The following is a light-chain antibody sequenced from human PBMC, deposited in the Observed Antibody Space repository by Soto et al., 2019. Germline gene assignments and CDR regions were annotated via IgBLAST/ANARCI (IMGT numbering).Light chain of an antibody. V-gene: IGKV1-5*01. CDR3: RQLNSYPRVT. Sequence: IRVTQCAATMSASAGDRATISCRASQRFXRGLVWYQQKPGKAPNILIXYASSLQSGVPSRFSGSGSGREFTLTLSSLQPEDFATYYCRQLNSYPRVTFGQGTRLDIK. J-gene: IGKJ5*01. CDR2: YAS. CDR1: QRFXRG.